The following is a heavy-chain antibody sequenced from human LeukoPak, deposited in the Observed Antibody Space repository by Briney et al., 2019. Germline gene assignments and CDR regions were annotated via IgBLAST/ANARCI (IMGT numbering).Heavy chain of an antibody. V-gene: IGHV4-31*03. CDR1: GGSISSGRYY. CDR2: MYYRRSP. Sequence: SETLSLTCTVSGGSISSGRYYWSWTRQHPGKGLEWLCYMYYRRSPYYNPSLKRRLTRSVETPTKPSSLRLTSLTAAGTSLYYCTRLHPEVKRGALDIWRQGTVVTVSS. J-gene: IGHJ3*02. D-gene: IGHD6-25*01. CDR3: TRLHPEVKRGALDI.